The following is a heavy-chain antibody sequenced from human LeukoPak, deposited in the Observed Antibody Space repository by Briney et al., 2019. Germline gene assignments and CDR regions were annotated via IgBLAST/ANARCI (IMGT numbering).Heavy chain of an antibody. Sequence: GGSLRLSCAASGFTFSSYAMHWVRQAPGKGLEWVAVISYDGSNKYYADSVKGRFTNSRDNSKNTLYLQMNSLRAEDTAVYYCARVDPHFDYWGQGTLVTVSS. CDR2: ISYDGSNK. CDR1: GFTFSSYA. D-gene: IGHD3/OR15-3a*01. V-gene: IGHV3-30-3*01. J-gene: IGHJ4*02. CDR3: ARVDPHFDY.